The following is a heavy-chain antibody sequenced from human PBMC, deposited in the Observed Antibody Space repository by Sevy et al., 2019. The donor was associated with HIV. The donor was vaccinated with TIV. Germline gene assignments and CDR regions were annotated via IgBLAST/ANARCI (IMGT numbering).Heavy chain of an antibody. CDR2: ISSLSSYT. Sequence: GGSLRLSCAASGFTFSNYYMSWIRQAPGKGLEWVSYISSLSSYTNFADSVKGRFTISRDNAKNSLYLQMKSLRAEDTVVYNGGGGGGRYNDAFDIWGQGTMVTVSS. CDR1: GFTFSNYY. D-gene: IGHD1-26*01. J-gene: IGHJ3*02. CDR3: GGGGGRYNDAFDI. V-gene: IGHV3-11*06.